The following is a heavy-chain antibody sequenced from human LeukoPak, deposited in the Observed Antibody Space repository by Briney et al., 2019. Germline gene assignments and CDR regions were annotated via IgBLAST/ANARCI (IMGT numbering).Heavy chain of an antibody. CDR1: GDSISMHY. CDR3: ARGRVSSSSWSSTYYYHFYMDV. J-gene: IGHJ6*03. CDR2: IDHTGST. D-gene: IGHD6-13*01. V-gene: IGHV4-59*11. Sequence: SETLSLTCTVSGDSISMHYWSWIRQPPGKGLEWIGYIDHTGSTNYNPSLNSRVTISRDTSKNHFSLELSSVTAADTAVYFRARGRVSSSSWSSTYYYHFYMDVWGKGTTVTVS.